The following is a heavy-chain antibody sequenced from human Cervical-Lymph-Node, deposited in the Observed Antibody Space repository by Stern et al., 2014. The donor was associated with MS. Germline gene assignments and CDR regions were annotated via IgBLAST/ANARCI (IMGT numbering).Heavy chain of an antibody. CDR2: INTNTGNP. V-gene: IGHV7-4-1*01. CDR3: ARWYYYHYTGYNDY. D-gene: IGHD3-22*01. Sequence: QVQLVQSGSELKKPGASVKVSCRASGCTFTWFTIYWVRQAPGQGLEWMGRINTNTGNPTYAQDFTGRFVFSLDTSVSTAYLQISSLKAEDTAVYYCARWYYYHYTGYNDYWGQGTLVTVSS. CDR1: GCTFTWFT. J-gene: IGHJ4*02.